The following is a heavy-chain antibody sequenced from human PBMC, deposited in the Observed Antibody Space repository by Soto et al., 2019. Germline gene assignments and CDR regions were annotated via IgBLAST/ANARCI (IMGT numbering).Heavy chain of an antibody. D-gene: IGHD2-8*01. J-gene: IGHJ4*02. CDR2: ISTDGSIT. CDR3: ARDTNGLHY. Sequence: GGSLILSCAASGLIFSNYKMHWVRQAPGKGLVWVSRISTDGSITDYADSVKGRFTVSRDNAKNTLYLQMNSLRVDDTAVYYCARDTNGLHYWGQGTLVTVSS. CDR1: GLIFSNYK. V-gene: IGHV3-74*01.